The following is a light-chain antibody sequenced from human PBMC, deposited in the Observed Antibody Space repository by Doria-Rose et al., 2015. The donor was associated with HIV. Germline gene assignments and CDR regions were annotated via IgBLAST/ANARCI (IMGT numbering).Light chain of an antibody. CDR3: HQCGTAWT. CDR2: DGS. Sequence: TQSPGTLSLSPGERATLSCRASQSFSSTYLAWYQQKPGQAPSLLIYDGSTSGTGIPDRFSASWSGTDFTLTINRLEPEDFALYYCHQCGTAWTFGQGTKVEI. V-gene: IGKV3-20*01. J-gene: IGKJ1*01. CDR1: QSFSSTY.